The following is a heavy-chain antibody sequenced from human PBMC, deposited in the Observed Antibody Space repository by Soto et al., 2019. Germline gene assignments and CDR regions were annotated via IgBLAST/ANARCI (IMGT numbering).Heavy chain of an antibody. CDR3: GRDTNFFASGSGVDY. V-gene: IGHV3-30-3*01. D-gene: IGHD3-10*01. Sequence: PGGSLRLSCAASGFTFSSYAMHWVRQAPGKGLEWVAVISYDGSNKYYADSVKGRFTISRDNSKNTLYLQMNSLRVEDTAVYYCGRDTNFFASGSGVDYWSQGTLVTVSS. J-gene: IGHJ4*02. CDR1: GFTFSSYA. CDR2: ISYDGSNK.